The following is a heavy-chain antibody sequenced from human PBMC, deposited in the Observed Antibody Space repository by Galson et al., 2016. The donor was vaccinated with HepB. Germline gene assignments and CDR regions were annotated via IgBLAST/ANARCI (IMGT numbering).Heavy chain of an antibody. V-gene: IGHV3-53*01. D-gene: IGHD3-16*01. CDR1: GFTVSSNY. Sequence: SLRLSCAASGFTVSSNYLSWVRQAPGKGLEWVSIVYSDGSTYYSDSVRGRFTISRDNSNNIVYRQMNSLRAEDTAVCFCAKNKATARVWGHYYYYMDVRGKGTTVTVSS. CDR2: VYSDGST. J-gene: IGHJ6*03. CDR3: AKNKATARVWGHYYYYMDV.